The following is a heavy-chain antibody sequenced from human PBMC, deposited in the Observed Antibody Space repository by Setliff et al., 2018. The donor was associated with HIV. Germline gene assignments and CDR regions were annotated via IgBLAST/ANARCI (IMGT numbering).Heavy chain of an antibody. CDR2: ISSRGSTI. V-gene: IGHV3-11*04. J-gene: IGHJ4*02. CDR1: GFTFSDYY. Sequence: GGSLRLSCAASGFTFSDYYMSWTRQAPGKGLEWLSYISSRGSTIYYADSVKCRFTISRDNAKNSLYLQMNTLRTEDTAVYFCARSPYGDYGLDYWGQGALVTVSS. CDR3: ARSPYGDYGLDY. D-gene: IGHD4-17*01.